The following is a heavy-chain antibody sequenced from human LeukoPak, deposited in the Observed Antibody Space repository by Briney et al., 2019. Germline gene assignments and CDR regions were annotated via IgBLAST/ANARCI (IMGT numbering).Heavy chain of an antibody. CDR1: GYTFTSYD. V-gene: IGHV1-8*01. CDR3: ARESRYCSSTSCPFRDAFDI. J-gene: IGHJ3*02. D-gene: IGHD2-2*01. CDR2: MNPNSGNT. Sequence: ASVKVSCKASGYTFTSYDINWVRQATGQGLEWMGWMNPNSGNTGYAQKFQGRVTMTRNTSISTAYMELSSLRSEDTAVYYCARESRYCSSTSCPFRDAFDIWGQGTMVTVSS.